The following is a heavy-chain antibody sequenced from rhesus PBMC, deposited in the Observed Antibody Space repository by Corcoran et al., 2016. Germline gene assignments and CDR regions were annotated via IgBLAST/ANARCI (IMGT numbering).Heavy chain of an antibody. V-gene: IGHV4-127*01. CDR1: GYSISSGYD. Sequence: QVQLQESGPAVVKPSETLSLTCAVSGYSISSGYDWSWIRQPPGKGLGWIGYIYGSSGSTHYNPSLNIRVTISKDTSKNQFSLKLSSVTAADTAVYYCARLVITTLDYWGQGVLVTVSS. J-gene: IGHJ4*01. CDR2: IYGSSGST. D-gene: IGHD3-16*01. CDR3: ARLVITTLDY.